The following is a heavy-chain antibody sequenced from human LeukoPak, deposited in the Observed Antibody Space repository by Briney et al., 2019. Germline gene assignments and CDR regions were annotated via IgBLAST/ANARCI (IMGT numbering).Heavy chain of an antibody. CDR1: GYTFTGYY. V-gene: IGHV1-2*02. CDR3: AREVVAAAGKNFDY. Sequence: ASVKVSCKASGYTFTGYYMHWVRQAPGQGLEWMGWINPNSGGTNYAQKFQGRVTMTRYTSISTAYMELSRLRSDDTAVYYCAREVVAAAGKNFDYWGQGTLVTVSS. J-gene: IGHJ4*02. D-gene: IGHD6-13*01. CDR2: INPNSGGT.